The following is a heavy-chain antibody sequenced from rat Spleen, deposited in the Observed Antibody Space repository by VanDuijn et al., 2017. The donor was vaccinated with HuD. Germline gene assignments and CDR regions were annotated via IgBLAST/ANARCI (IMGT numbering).Heavy chain of an antibody. CDR2: MWYDGDT. CDR1: GFSLTSYS. V-gene: IGHV2-34*01. Sequence: QVQLKESGPGLVQPSETLSLTCTVSGFSLTSYSVSWVRQPSGKGPEWMGRMWYDGDTAYNSALKSRLSISRDTSKNQVFLKMSSLQTEDTAMYFCARGWERFAYWGQGTLVTVSS. CDR3: ARGWERFAY. J-gene: IGHJ3*01. D-gene: IGHD5-1*01.